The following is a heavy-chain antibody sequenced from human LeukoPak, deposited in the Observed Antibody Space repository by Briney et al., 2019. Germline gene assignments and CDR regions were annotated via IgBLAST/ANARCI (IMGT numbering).Heavy chain of an antibody. CDR1: GYTFTNQD. J-gene: IGHJ4*02. Sequence: GASVKVSCKASGYTFTNQDMHWVRQAPGQRLEWIGCINPDNGDTKYSQEFQGGVTITRDTSATTAYMELSSLRSEDMAVYYCTLYNYWGQGSLVTVSS. CDR3: TLYNY. CDR2: INPDNGDT. V-gene: IGHV1-3*03. D-gene: IGHD1-14*01.